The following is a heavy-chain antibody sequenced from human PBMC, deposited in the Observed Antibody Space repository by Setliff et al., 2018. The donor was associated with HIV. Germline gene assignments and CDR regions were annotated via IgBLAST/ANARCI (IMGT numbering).Heavy chain of an antibody. V-gene: IGHV1-18*01. D-gene: IGHD2-21*02. CDR3: ARDRTGVTSGEFDP. Sequence: ASVKVSCKASGYTFTSHGISWVRQAPGQGLEWMGWISAYNGNTNYAQKLQGRVTMTTDTSTSTAYMELSSLRSDDTAVYYCARDRTGVTSGEFDPWGQGTLVTVSS. CDR2: ISAYNGNT. CDR1: GYTFTSHG. J-gene: IGHJ5*02.